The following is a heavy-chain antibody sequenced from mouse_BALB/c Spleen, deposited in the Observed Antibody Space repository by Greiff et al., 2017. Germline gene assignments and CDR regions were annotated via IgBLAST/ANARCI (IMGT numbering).Heavy chain of an antibody. Sequence: QVQLQQPGAELVKPGAPVKLSCKASGYTFTSYWMNWVKQRPGRGLEWIGRIDPSDSETHYNQKFKDKATLTVDKSSSTAYIQLSSLTSEDSAVYYCARSTTATGWYAMDYGGQGTSVTVSS. CDR1: GYTFTSYW. D-gene: IGHD1-2*01. CDR3: ARSTTATGWYAMDY. CDR2: IDPSDSET. J-gene: IGHJ4*01. V-gene: IGHV1-69*02.